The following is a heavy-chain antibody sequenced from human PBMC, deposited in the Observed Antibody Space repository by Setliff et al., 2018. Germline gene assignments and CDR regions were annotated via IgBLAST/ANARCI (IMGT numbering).Heavy chain of an antibody. CDR1: GGSISSHY. CDR3: ARGGIAVFDY. CDR2: IYYSGST. V-gene: IGHV4-59*11. D-gene: IGHD6-19*01. Sequence: SETLSLTCTVSGGSISSHYWSWIRQPPGKGLEWIGSIYYSGSTNYNPSLKSRVTISVDTSKNQFSLKLSSVTAADTAVYYCARGGIAVFDYWGQGTLVTVSS. J-gene: IGHJ4*02.